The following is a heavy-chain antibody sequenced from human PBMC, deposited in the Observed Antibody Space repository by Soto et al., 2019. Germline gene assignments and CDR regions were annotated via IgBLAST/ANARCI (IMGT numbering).Heavy chain of an antibody. Sequence: EVQLVQSGAEVKKSGESLKISCKGSGSSFTRYWIGWVRQMPGKGVEWMGIIYPGDSDTRYSPSFQGQVTISADKSISTAYLQWSSLKASDTAIYYCARMVAAAANAFDIWGQGTMVTVSS. CDR2: IYPGDSDT. CDR1: GSSFTRYW. V-gene: IGHV5-51*03. D-gene: IGHD6-13*01. CDR3: ARMVAAAANAFDI. J-gene: IGHJ3*02.